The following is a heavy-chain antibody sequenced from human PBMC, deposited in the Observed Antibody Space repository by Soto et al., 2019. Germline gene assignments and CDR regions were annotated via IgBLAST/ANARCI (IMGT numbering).Heavy chain of an antibody. Sequence: SETLSLTCTVSGGSISSYYCSWIRQPPGKGLEWIGYIYCSGSTNYNPSLKSRVTISVDTSKNQFSLKLSSVTAADTAVYYCARGYSGYDGLDYWGQGTLVTVSS. CDR2: IYCSGST. J-gene: IGHJ4*02. D-gene: IGHD5-12*01. CDR1: GGSISSYY. V-gene: IGHV4-59*01. CDR3: ARGYSGYDGLDY.